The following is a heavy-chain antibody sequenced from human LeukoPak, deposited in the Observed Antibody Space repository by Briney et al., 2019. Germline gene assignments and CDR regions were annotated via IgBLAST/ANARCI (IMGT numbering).Heavy chain of an antibody. V-gene: IGHV3-21*01. Sequence: GGSLRLSCAASGFTFRSYTMNWVRQAPGKGLEWVSSISSSSSYIYYAGSVKGRFTISRDNAKNSLYLQMNSLRAEDTAVYYCVRDLWYWGQGIVVSVSS. J-gene: IGHJ4*02. D-gene: IGHD2/OR15-2a*01. CDR3: VRDLWY. CDR2: ISSSSSYI. CDR1: GFTFRSYT.